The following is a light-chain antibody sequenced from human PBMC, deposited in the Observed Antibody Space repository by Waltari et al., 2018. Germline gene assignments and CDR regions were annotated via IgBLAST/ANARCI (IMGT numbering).Light chain of an antibody. J-gene: IGKJ2*01. CDR3: QQYSSSPTT. Sequence: EIVLTQSPGTLSLSPGDRATLSCRASQSLSGSYLAWYQREPGQAPRLLIYHASSRATDIPPRFSGNGSETDFTLTISSLEPEDFAVYICQQYSSSPTTFGQGTKLDIK. CDR2: HAS. V-gene: IGKV3-20*01. CDR1: QSLSGSY.